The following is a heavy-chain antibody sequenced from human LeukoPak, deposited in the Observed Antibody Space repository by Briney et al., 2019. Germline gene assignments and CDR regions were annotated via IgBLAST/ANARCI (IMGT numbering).Heavy chain of an antibody. CDR2: IGTTGADR. CDR1: GLTFSTFG. CDR3: ATETNGRHYDY. V-gene: IGHV3-21*06. D-gene: IGHD1-14*01. J-gene: IGHJ4*02. Sequence: GGSLRLSCTASGLTFSTFGFNGVRQAPGQGLEWVAYIGTTGADRYHADSIKGRFTISRDNANNYLYLQMNSLRAEDTAVYYCATETNGRHYDYWGQGTLLTVSS.